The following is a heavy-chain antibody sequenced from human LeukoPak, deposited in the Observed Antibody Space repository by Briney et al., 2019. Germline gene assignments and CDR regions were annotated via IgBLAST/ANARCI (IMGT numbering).Heavy chain of an antibody. V-gene: IGHV3-30*03. J-gene: IGHJ3*02. CDR1: GVSFTTYG. D-gene: IGHD5-18*01. Sequence: GGSLRLSCAASGVSFTTYGIRRVRHAPGKGQWWVAVISYDETIEYYVDSVKGRFTISRDNSKSTLYLQMSSLRAEDTAVYYCVVSYLHAFDIWGQGTMVTVSS. CDR2: ISYDETIE. CDR3: VVSYLHAFDI.